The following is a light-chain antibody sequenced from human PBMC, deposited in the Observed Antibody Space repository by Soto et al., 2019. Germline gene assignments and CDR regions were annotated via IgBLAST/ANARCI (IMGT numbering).Light chain of an antibody. V-gene: IGKV3-15*01. CDR3: QQYGSSPLT. Sequence: ILMTQSPSSLSVSPGARATLSCRASQSVGNNLAWYQQKPGQAPRLLIYGASPRATGIPASFSGRGSGTEFSLTISSLQSEDFAVYYCQQYGSSPLTFGGGTKVDIK. CDR2: GAS. CDR1: QSVGNN. J-gene: IGKJ4*01.